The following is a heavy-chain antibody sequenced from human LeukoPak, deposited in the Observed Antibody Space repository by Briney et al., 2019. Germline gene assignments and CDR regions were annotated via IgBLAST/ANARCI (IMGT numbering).Heavy chain of an antibody. Sequence: PGGSLRLSCAGSGFTFSTYWMSWVRQAPGKGLEWVANINQDGGEKHYVDSVKGRFTISRDNAKNSLYLQMNSLRAEDTAVYYCARDYCGGDCYVDSWGQGTLVTVSS. CDR1: GFTFSTYW. CDR2: INQDGGEK. D-gene: IGHD2-21*02. J-gene: IGHJ4*02. CDR3: ARDYCGGDCYVDS. V-gene: IGHV3-7*01.